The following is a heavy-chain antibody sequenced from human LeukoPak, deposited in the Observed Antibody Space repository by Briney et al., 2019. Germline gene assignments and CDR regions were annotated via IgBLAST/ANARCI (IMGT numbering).Heavy chain of an antibody. D-gene: IGHD2-2*01. Sequence: PGGSLRLSCTASGFSFDEHGMSWVRQVPGKGLEWVSGINWSGGSTGYADPLRGRFTISRDNAKNSLYLQMDSLRAEDTALYYCARAPITSPFYFDYWGQGTLVTVSS. V-gene: IGHV3-20*04. CDR1: GFSFDEHG. CDR2: INWSGGST. J-gene: IGHJ4*02. CDR3: ARAPITSPFYFDY.